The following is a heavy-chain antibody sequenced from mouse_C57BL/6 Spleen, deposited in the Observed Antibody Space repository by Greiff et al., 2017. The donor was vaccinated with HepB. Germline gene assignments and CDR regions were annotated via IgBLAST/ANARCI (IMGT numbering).Heavy chain of an antibody. Sequence: QVQLQQPGAELVKPGASVKLSCKASGYTFTSYWMQWVKQRPGQGLEWIGEIDPSDSYTNYNQKFKGKATLTVDTSSSTAYMQLSSLTSEDSAVYYCARWAGYYGDYWGQGTTLTVSS. V-gene: IGHV1-50*01. D-gene: IGHD2-3*01. CDR2: IDPSDSYT. CDR3: ARWAGYYGDY. J-gene: IGHJ2*01. CDR1: GYTFTSYW.